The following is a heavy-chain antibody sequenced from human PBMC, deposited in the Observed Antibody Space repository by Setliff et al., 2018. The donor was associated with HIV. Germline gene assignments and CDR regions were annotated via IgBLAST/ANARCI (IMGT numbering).Heavy chain of an antibody. J-gene: IGHJ5*02. CDR1: GGSFSDYY. CDR2: IYTSGRT. Sequence: NPSETLSLTCTVSGGSFSDYYRSWIRQPPGKGLEWIGYIYTSGRTNYNPSLKSRVTMSVDTSKNQFSLNLSSVTAADTAVYYCARATGNSSGWYRLDPWGQGTLVTVSS. CDR3: ARATGNSSGWYRLDP. D-gene: IGHD6-19*01. V-gene: IGHV4-4*09.